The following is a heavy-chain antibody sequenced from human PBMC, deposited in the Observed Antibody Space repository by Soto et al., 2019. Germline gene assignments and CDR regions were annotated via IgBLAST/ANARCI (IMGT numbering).Heavy chain of an antibody. CDR3: ARDRRWNFSRRAFDI. CDR2: IYYSGST. Sequence: SETLSLTCTVSGGSISSYYWSWIRQPPGKGLEWIGYIYYSGSTNYNPSLKSRVTISVDTSKNQFPLKLSSVTAADTAVYYCARDRRWNFSRRAFDIWGQGTMVTVSS. V-gene: IGHV4-59*01. J-gene: IGHJ3*02. CDR1: GGSISSYY. D-gene: IGHD1-7*01.